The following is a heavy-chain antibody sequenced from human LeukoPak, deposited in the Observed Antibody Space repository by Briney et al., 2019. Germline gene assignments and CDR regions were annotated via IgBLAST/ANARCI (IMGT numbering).Heavy chain of an antibody. J-gene: IGHJ4*02. CDR2: IGTAGDT. CDR3: ARTLRSSSSGMYYFDY. V-gene: IGHV3-13*01. Sequence: GGSLRLSCVASGFTFSSYDMHWVRQATGKGLEWVSAIGTAGDTYYPGSVKGRFTISRENAKNSLYLQMNSLRAGDTAVYYCARTLRSSSSGMYYFDYWGQGTLVTVSS. CDR1: GFTFSSYD. D-gene: IGHD6-6*01.